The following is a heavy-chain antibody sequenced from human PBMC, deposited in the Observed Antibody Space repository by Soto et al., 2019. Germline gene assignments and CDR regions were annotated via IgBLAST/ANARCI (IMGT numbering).Heavy chain of an antibody. CDR2: INAGNGNT. V-gene: IGHV1-3*01. Sequence: GASVKVSCKASGYTFTSYAMHWVRQAPGQRLEWMGWINAGNGNTEYSQKFQGRVTITRDTSASTAYMELSSLRSEDTAVYYCARDHSSSAIYYYYYYGMDVWGQGTTVTSP. CDR1: GYTFTSYA. CDR3: ARDHSSSAIYYYYYYGMDV. J-gene: IGHJ6*02. D-gene: IGHD6-6*01.